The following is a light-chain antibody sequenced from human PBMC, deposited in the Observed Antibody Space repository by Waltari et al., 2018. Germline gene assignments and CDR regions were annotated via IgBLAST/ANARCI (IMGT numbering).Light chain of an antibody. CDR3: QTGGHGTWV. V-gene: IGLV4-69*01. J-gene: IGLJ3*02. CDR1: SGHSTNV. CDR2: VNSDGSH. Sequence: QLVLTQSPSASASLGASVKLTCTLSSGHSTNVIAWLQKRPEKGPRFVMKVNSDGSHSKGDEIPGRFSGSSSGAERYLTISSLQSEDEADYYCQTGGHGTWVFGGGTKLTVL.